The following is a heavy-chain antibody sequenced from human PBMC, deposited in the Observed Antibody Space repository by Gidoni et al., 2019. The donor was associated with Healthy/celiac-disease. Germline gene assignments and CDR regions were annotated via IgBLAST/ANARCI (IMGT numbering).Heavy chain of an antibody. D-gene: IGHD3-10*01. CDR3: ARAYYGSGSTMDV. Sequence: EVQLVESGGGLVKPGGSLRLACAASGFTFSSYRMNWVRQAPGKGLGWCSSISSSSSYIYYADSVKGRFTISRDNAKNSLYLQMNSLRAEDTAVYYCARAYYGSGSTMDVWGKGTTVTVSS. CDR2: ISSSSSYI. V-gene: IGHV3-21*01. CDR1: GFTFSSYR. J-gene: IGHJ6*03.